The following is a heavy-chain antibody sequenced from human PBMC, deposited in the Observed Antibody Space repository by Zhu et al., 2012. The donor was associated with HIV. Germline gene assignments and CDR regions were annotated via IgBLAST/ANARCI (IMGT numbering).Heavy chain of an antibody. V-gene: IGHV4-34*02. CDR1: GGSLSNYC. CDR3: ARVGPFGPKYTFGYTRYYMDV. CDR2: ITRTGSA. D-gene: IGHD5-18*01. Sequence: QVRLQQWGAGLLKPSETLSLTCAVSGGSLSNYCWSWIRQAPGRGLEWIGEITRTGSANYDPSLKSRVTMSLDTSKNQFSLKLTSVTAADTAVYYCARVGPFGPKYTFGYTRYYMDVWGKGTTVTVS. J-gene: IGHJ6*03.